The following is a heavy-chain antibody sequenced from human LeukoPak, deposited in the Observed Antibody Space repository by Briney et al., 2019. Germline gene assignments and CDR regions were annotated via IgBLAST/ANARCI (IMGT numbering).Heavy chain of an antibody. CDR2: IIPIFGTA. Sequence: SVKVSCKASGYTFTGYYMHWVRQAPGQGLEWMGGIIPIFGTANYAQKFQGRVTITADESTSTAYMELSSLRSEDTAVYYCAGGRDGYGDYWGQGTLVTVSS. D-gene: IGHD5-24*01. CDR1: GYTFTGYY. V-gene: IGHV1-69*13. J-gene: IGHJ4*02. CDR3: AGGRDGYGDY.